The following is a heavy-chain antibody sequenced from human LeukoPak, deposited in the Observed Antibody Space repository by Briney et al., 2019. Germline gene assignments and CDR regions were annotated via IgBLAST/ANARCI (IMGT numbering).Heavy chain of an antibody. CDR2: VYTSGST. Sequence: SETLSLTCSVSGGSISGYYWTWIRQPAGKGLEWIGRVYTSGSTHYNPSLTTRLTMSVDTSKNQFSLKLSSVTAADTAVYYCARLITGTTTAFDIWGQGTMVTVSS. J-gene: IGHJ3*02. CDR1: GGSISGYY. CDR3: ARLITGTTTAFDI. V-gene: IGHV4-4*07. D-gene: IGHD1-7*01.